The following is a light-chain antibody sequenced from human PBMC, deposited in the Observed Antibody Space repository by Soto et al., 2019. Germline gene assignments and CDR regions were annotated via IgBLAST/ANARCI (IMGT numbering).Light chain of an antibody. CDR3: QQYNNSPIT. CDR1: HNFYSAY. V-gene: IGKV3-20*01. Sequence: DIVMTLSPASLSVSPVERATLSCRAIHNFYSAYLAWYQQKPGQAPRLLIYGVSTRATGIPDRSTGRGSGTDFTLTTSRLEPEDFAVYYCQQYNNSPITFGQGTRLQIK. CDR2: GVS. J-gene: IGKJ5*01.